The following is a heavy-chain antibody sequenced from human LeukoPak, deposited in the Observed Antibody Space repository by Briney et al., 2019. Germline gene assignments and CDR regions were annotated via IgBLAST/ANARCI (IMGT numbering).Heavy chain of an antibody. Sequence: ASVKVSCKASGGTFSSYAISWVRQAPGQGLEWMGGIIPIFGTANYAQKFQGRVTITADESTSTAYMELSSLRSEDTAVYYCASGILAYCGGDCSIWDYWGQGTLVTVSS. CDR1: GGTFSSYA. J-gene: IGHJ4*02. CDR3: ASGILAYCGGDCSIWDY. CDR2: IIPIFGTA. V-gene: IGHV1-69*01. D-gene: IGHD2-21*01.